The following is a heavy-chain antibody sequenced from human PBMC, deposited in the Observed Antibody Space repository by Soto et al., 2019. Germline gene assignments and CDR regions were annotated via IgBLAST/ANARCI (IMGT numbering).Heavy chain of an antibody. Sequence: GGSLRLSCAASGFTFSSYAMSWVRQAPGKGLEWVSAISGSGGSTYYADSVKGRFTISRDNSKNTLYLQMNSLRAEDTAVYYCAKDTDFWSGYYSFPFDYWGQGTLVTVSS. CDR1: GFTFSSYA. CDR3: AKDTDFWSGYYSFPFDY. J-gene: IGHJ4*02. D-gene: IGHD3-3*01. CDR2: ISGSGGST. V-gene: IGHV3-23*01.